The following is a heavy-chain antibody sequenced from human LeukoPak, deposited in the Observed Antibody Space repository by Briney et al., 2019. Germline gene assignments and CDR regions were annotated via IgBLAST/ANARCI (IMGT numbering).Heavy chain of an antibody. Sequence: SVKLSFKSSVYTFTGYYMHWVRQPPGQGLELMGWSNPNCGGTNYAQPFQNSVTTTRVTSFSKSYMQMSRMRSDDTAVYYCARTDYDILTGYYMTAFDIWGQGTMVTVSS. V-gene: IGHV1-2*02. D-gene: IGHD3-9*01. CDR1: VYTFTGYY. CDR3: ARTDYDILTGYYMTAFDI. CDR2: SNPNCGGT. J-gene: IGHJ3*02.